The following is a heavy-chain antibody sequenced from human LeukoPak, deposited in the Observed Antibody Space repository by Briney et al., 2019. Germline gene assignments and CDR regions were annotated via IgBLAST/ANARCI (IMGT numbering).Heavy chain of an antibody. J-gene: IGHJ3*02. CDR3: ARKLPLGEENVFDS. D-gene: IGHD3-16*01. CDR1: GFTFSSYA. Sequence: PGGSLRLSCAASGFTFSSYAMSWVRQAPGKGLEWVSSITSSGTYLYYADSLKGRFTISRDNARNSLYLQMSSLRAEDTAIYYCARKLPLGEENVFDSWGQGTMVTVSS. V-gene: IGHV3-21*01. CDR2: ITSSGTYL.